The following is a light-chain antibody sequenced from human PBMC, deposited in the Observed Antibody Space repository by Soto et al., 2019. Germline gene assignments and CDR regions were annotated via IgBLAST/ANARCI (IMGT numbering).Light chain of an antibody. Sequence: EIVLTQSPCTLSLSPVERSTLSCRASQSVSNNYLAWYQQKPGQAPRLLIYGASNRATGIPDRFSGSGSGTDFTLTISRLEPEDFAVYYCQQYGSSGTFSQGTKVDIK. V-gene: IGKV3-20*01. CDR1: QSVSNNY. CDR2: GAS. CDR3: QQYGSSGT. J-gene: IGKJ1*01.